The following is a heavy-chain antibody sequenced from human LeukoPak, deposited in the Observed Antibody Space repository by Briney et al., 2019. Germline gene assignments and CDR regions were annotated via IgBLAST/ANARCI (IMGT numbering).Heavy chain of an antibody. J-gene: IGHJ4*02. CDR2: IYYSGST. Sequence: SQTLSLTCTVSGGSISSGDYYWSWIRQPPGKGLEWIGYIYYSGSTYYNPSLKSRVIISVDTSTNQFSLKLSSVTAADTAVYYCASYFGSGSYYHLDYWGQGTLVTVSS. V-gene: IGHV4-30-4*01. CDR1: GGSISSGDYY. D-gene: IGHD3-10*01. CDR3: ASYFGSGSYYHLDY.